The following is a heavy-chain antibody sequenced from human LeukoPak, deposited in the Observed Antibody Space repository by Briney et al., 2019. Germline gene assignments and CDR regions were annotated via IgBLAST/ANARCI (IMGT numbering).Heavy chain of an antibody. V-gene: IGHV3-7*01. CDR1: GFTSSSYW. D-gene: IGHD6-13*01. CDR2: IKQDGSEK. Sequence: GGSLRLSCAASGFTSSSYWMSWVRQAPGKGLEWVANIKQDGSEKYYVDSVKGRFTISRDNAKNSLYLQMNSLRAEDTAVYYCARDLQQLSDFDYWGQGTLVTVSS. CDR3: ARDLQQLSDFDY. J-gene: IGHJ4*02.